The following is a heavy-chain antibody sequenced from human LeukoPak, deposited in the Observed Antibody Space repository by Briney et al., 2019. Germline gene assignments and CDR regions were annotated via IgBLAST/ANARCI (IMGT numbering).Heavy chain of an antibody. Sequence: SETLSLTCAVYGGSFSGYYWSWIRQPPGQGLEWIGEINHSGSTNYNPSLKSRVTISVDTSKNQFSLKLSSVTAADTAVYYCARRCTGESDIWGQGTMVTVSS. CDR3: ARRCTGESDI. CDR2: INHSGST. D-gene: IGHD2-8*02. CDR1: GGSFSGYY. V-gene: IGHV4-34*01. J-gene: IGHJ3*02.